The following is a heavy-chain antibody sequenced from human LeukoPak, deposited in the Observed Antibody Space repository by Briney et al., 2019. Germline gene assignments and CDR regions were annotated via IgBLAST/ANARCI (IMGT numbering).Heavy chain of an antibody. CDR2: IWYDGSNK. V-gene: IGHV3-33*01. CDR3: ARARPTGIAVAGLAH. Sequence: PGRSLRLSCAASGFTLSSYGMHWVRQAPGKGLEWVAVIWYDGSNKYYADSVKGRFTISRDNSKNTLYLQMNSLRAEDTAVYYCARARPTGIAVAGLAHWGQGTLVTVSS. D-gene: IGHD6-19*01. J-gene: IGHJ5*02. CDR1: GFTLSSYG.